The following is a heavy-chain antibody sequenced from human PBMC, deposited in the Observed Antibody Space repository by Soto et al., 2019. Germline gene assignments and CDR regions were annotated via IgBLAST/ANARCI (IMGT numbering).Heavy chain of an antibody. CDR2: INAGNGST. CDR3: ARALLWFGDLSYFDY. Sequence: ASVKVSCKASGYTFTSYAMHWVRQAPGQRLEWMGWINAGNGSTKYSQKFQGRVTITRDTSASTAYMELSSLRSEDTAVYYCARALLWFGDLSYFDYWGQGTLVTVSS. D-gene: IGHD3-10*01. CDR1: GYTFTSYA. V-gene: IGHV1-3*01. J-gene: IGHJ4*02.